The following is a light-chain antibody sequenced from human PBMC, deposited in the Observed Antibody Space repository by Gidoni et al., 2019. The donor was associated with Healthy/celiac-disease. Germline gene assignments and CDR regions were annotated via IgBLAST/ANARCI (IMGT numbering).Light chain of an antibody. CDR2: WAS. Sequence: DIVMTQSPDSLAVSLGERSTINCKSSQSVLYSSNNKNYLAWYQQKPGQPPKLLISWASPRESGVPDRFSGSGSGIDFTLTISSLQAEDVAVYYCRQYHSIITFGQGTRLEIK. CDR1: QSVLYSSNNKNY. J-gene: IGKJ5*01. V-gene: IGKV4-1*01. CDR3: RQYHSIIT.